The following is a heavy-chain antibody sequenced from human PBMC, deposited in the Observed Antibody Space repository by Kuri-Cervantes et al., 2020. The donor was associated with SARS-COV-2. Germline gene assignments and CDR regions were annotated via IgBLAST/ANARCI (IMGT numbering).Heavy chain of an antibody. CDR1: GGSTSSADYF. J-gene: IGHJ6*02. D-gene: IGHD5-18*01. CDR3: ASCPCGLPYYYYGMDV. V-gene: IGHV4-30-4*01. CDR2: IYDSGST. Sequence: LRPPCNLLGGSTSSADYFWSWIRQPPGKGLEWIGYIYDSGSTYYNPSLKSRITISVDTSKNPFSLKLSSVTAADTAVYYCASCPCGLPYYYYGMDVWGQGATVTVSS.